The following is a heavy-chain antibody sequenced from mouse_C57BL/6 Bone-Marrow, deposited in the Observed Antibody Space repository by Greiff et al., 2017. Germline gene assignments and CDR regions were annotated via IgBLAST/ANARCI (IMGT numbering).Heavy chain of an antibody. CDR2: IYPGDGDT. CDR3: ARKGYGNSFAY. D-gene: IGHD2-1*01. V-gene: IGHV1-82*01. CDR1: GYAFSSSW. J-gene: IGHJ3*01. Sequence: QVQLQQSGPELVKPGASVKISCKASGYAFSSSWMNWVKQRPGKGLEWIGRIYPGDGDTNYNGKFKGKATLTADKSSSTAYMQLSRLTSEDSAVYFCARKGYGNSFAYWGQGTLVTVAA.